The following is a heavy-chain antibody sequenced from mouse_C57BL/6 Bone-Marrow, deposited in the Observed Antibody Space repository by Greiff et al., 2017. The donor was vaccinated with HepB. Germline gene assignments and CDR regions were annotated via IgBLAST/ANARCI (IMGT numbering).Heavy chain of an antibody. V-gene: IGHV3-6*01. CDR3: AREGAYFDV. CDR2: ISYDGSN. CDR1: GYSITSGYY. J-gene: IGHJ1*03. Sequence: EVKVEESGPGLVKPSQSLSLTCSVTGYSITSGYYWNWIRQFPGNKLEWMGYISYDGSNNYNPSLKNRIPITRDTSKNQFFLKLNSVTTEDTATYYCAREGAYFDVWGTGTTVTVSS.